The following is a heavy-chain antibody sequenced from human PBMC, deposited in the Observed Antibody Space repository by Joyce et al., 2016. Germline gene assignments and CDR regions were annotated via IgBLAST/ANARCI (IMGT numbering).Heavy chain of an antibody. D-gene: IGHD3-10*01. CDR2: IRQDGGGK. CDR1: GFSVSNYW. Sequence: EVQLVESGGGLVQPGGSLRLSCVASGFSVSNYWMSWVRQAPGKGLEWVVNIRQDGGGKYYLDSVAGRFTISRDNAKNSIYLQMDSLRADDTAVYYCVRDGQRGWHFDHWGQGTLVTVSS. CDR3: VRDGQRGWHFDH. J-gene: IGHJ4*02. V-gene: IGHV3-7*03.